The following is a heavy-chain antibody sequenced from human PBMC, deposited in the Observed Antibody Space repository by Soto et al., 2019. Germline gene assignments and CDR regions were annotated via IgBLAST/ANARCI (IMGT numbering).Heavy chain of an antibody. CDR1: GGSFSGYY. CDR2: IDHSGST. CDR3: ARGLKITMVRGVIITRGFDY. D-gene: IGHD3-10*01. J-gene: IGHJ4*02. V-gene: IGHV4-34*01. Sequence: LSLTCAVYGGSFSGYYWSWIRQPPGKGLEWIGEIDHSGSTNYNPSLKSRVTISVDTSKNQFSLKLSSVTAADTAVYYCARGLKITMVRGVIITRGFDYWGQGTLVTVSS.